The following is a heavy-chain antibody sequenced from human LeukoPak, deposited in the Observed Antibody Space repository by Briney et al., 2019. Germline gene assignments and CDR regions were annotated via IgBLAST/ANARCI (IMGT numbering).Heavy chain of an antibody. Sequence: SETLSLTCTVSGGSISSSSYYWSWIRQPPGKGLEWIRYIYYSGSTYYHPSLKSRVTISVDTSKNQFSLKLSSVTAADTAVYYCAREGYCSSTSCYTNDAFDIWGQGTMVTVSS. CDR3: AREGYCSSTSCYTNDAFDI. CDR1: GGSISSSSYY. V-gene: IGHV4-30-4*08. CDR2: IYYSGST. J-gene: IGHJ3*02. D-gene: IGHD2-2*02.